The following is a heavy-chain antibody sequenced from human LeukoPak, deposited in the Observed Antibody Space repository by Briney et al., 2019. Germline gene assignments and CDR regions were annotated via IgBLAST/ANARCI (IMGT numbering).Heavy chain of an antibody. D-gene: IGHD5-12*01. CDR3: ARDGSRYSGYDWVGYFDY. V-gene: IGHV3-66*01. Sequence: GGSLRLSCAASGFTVSSNYMSWVRQAPGKGLEWVSVIYSGGSTYYADSVKGRFTISRDNSKNTLYLQMNSLRAEDTAVYYCARDGSRYSGYDWVGYFDYWGQGTLVTVTS. CDR2: IYSGGST. CDR1: GFTVSSNY. J-gene: IGHJ4*02.